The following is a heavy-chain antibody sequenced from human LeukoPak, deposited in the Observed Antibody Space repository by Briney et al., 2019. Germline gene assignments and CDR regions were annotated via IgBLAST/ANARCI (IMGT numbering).Heavy chain of an antibody. J-gene: IGHJ5*02. D-gene: IGHD3-10*01. CDR1: GDSVSSNSAA. CDR3: AREAYYYGSGSYYRP. CDR2: TYYRSKWYN. Sequence: SQTLSLTCAISGDSVSSNSAAWNWIRQSPSRGLEWLGGTYYRSKWYNDYAVSVKSRITINPDTSKNQFSLQLNSVTPEDTAVYYCAREAYYYGSGSYYRPWGQGTLVTVSS. V-gene: IGHV6-1*01.